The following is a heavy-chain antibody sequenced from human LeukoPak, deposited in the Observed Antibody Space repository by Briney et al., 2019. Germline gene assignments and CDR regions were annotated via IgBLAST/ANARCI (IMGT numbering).Heavy chain of an antibody. D-gene: IGHD3-10*01. V-gene: IGHV3-23*01. CDR2: ISGSAGST. J-gene: IGHJ4*02. Sequence: PGGSLRLSCAASGFTFSSYAMNWVRQAPGKGLEWVSAISGSAGSTYYADSMKGRFTISRDNSKNTLYLQMNSLRAEDTAVYYRAKDAGYGSGSYPSTDYWGQGTLVTVSS. CDR1: GFTFSSYA. CDR3: AKDAGYGSGSYPSTDY.